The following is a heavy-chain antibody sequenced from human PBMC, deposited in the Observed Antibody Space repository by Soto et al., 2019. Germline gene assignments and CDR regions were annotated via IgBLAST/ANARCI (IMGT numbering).Heavy chain of an antibody. D-gene: IGHD2-15*01. J-gene: IGHJ6*03. Sequence: WETLSLTCAVYGGSFSGYYWSWIRQPPGKGLEWIGEINHSRSTNYNPSLKSRVTISVDTSNNQFSLKLSSVTAADTAVYYCARVPVVVVAATNYYYYMDVWGKGTTVTVS. V-gene: IGHV4-34*01. CDR2: INHSRST. CDR1: GGSFSGYY. CDR3: ARVPVVVVAATNYYYYMDV.